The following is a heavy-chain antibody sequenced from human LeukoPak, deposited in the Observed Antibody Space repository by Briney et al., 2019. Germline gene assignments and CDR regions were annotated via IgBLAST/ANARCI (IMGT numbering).Heavy chain of an antibody. D-gene: IGHD3-10*01. CDR3: ARTDTEEYYGSGVGAFDI. J-gene: IGHJ3*02. V-gene: IGHV2-70*11. Sequence: SGPALVKPTQTLTLTCTFSGFSLSTSGMCVSWIRQPPGKALEWLARIDWDDDKYYSTSLKTRLTISKDTSKNQVVLTMTNMDPVDTATYYCARTDTEEYYGSGVGAFDIWGQGTMVTVSS. CDR2: IDWDDDK. CDR1: GFSLSTSGMC.